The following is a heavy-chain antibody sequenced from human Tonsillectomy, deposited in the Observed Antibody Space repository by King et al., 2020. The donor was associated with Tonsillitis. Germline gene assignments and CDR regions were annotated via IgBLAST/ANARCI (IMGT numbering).Heavy chain of an antibody. Sequence: LQLQESGPGLVKPSDTLSLTCTVSGGSFSSSSYYWGWIRQPPGKGLEWIGSIYFTGNTFYNPSLKSRVTISVDTSKNQFSLRVSSVTAADTAVYYCARREGPFDYWGQGTLVTVSS. J-gene: IGHJ4*02. CDR1: GGSFSSSSYY. CDR2: IYFTGNT. D-gene: IGHD1-26*01. CDR3: ARREGPFDY. V-gene: IGHV4-39*01.